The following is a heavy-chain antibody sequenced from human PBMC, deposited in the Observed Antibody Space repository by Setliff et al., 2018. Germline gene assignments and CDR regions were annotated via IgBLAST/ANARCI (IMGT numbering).Heavy chain of an antibody. Sequence: SETLSLTCTVSGGSISSSSYYWGWIRQPPGKGLEWIGSIYYSGSTYCNPSLKSRVTISVDTSKNQFSLKLSSVTAADTAVYYCARIHLLLWFGELLSGWFDPWGQGTLVTVSS. V-gene: IGHV4-39*07. CDR3: ARIHLLLWFGELLSGWFDP. CDR1: GGSISSSSYY. J-gene: IGHJ5*02. D-gene: IGHD3-10*01. CDR2: IYYSGST.